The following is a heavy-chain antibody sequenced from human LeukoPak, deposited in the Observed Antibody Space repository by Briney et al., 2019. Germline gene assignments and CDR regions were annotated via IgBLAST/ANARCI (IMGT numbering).Heavy chain of an antibody. Sequence: LSETLSLTCAVSGYSISSGYYWGWIRQPPGKGLEWIGSIYHSGSTYYNPSLKSRVTISVDTSKNQFSLKLSSVTAADTAVYYCARERKGDARPLDYWGQGTLVTVSS. CDR2: IYHSGST. J-gene: IGHJ4*02. CDR1: GYSISSGYY. D-gene: IGHD6-6*01. CDR3: ARERKGDARPLDY. V-gene: IGHV4-38-2*02.